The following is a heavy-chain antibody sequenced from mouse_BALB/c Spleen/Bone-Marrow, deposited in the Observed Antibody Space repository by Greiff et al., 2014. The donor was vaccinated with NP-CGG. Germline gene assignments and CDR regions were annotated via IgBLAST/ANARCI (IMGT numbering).Heavy chain of an antibody. J-gene: IGHJ2*01. Sequence: EVQLVESGGGLVKPGGSLKLSCAASGFTFSSYAMSWVRQSPEKRLEWVAEISSGGSYTYYPDTVTGQFTISRDNAKNTLYLEMSSLRSEDTAMDYCARDSSGYFDYWGQGTTLKVSS. CDR1: GFTFSSYA. V-gene: IGHV5-9-4*01. D-gene: IGHD3-1*01. CDR2: ISSGGSYT. CDR3: ARDSSGYFDY.